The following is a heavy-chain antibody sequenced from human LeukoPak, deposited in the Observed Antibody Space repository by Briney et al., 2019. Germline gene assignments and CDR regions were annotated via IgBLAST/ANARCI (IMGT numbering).Heavy chain of an antibody. V-gene: IGHV1-2*02. D-gene: IGHD6-19*01. CDR2: INPNSGGT. CDR1: GYTFTGYY. Sequence: ASVKVSCKASGYTFTGYYMHWVRQAPGQGLEWMGWINPNSGGTNYAQKFQGRVTMTRDTSTSTAYMELRSLRSDDTAVYYCARYQVFGWQWLVHWFDPWGQGTLVTVSS. J-gene: IGHJ5*02. CDR3: ARYQVFGWQWLVHWFDP.